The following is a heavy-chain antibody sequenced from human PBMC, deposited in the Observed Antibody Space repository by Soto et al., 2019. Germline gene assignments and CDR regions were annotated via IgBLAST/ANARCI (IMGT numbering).Heavy chain of an antibody. CDR1: GYTFTSYD. J-gene: IGHJ3*02. Sequence: GASVKVSCKASGYTFTSYDINWVRQATGQGLEWMAWMNPNSGNTGYAQKFQGRVTMTRNTSISTAYMELSSLRSEDTAVYYCASPARNYDFWSGYSFDIWGQGTIVTVSS. CDR3: ASPARNYDFWSGYSFDI. V-gene: IGHV1-8*01. CDR2: MNPNSGNT. D-gene: IGHD3-3*01.